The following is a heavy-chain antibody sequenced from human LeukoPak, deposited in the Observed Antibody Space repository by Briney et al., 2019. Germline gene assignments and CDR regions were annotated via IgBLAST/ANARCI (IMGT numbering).Heavy chain of an antibody. CDR3: ARGWHSMSYYDSTTPGY. D-gene: IGHD3-22*01. CDR2: ISYDGSNK. J-gene: IGHJ4*02. V-gene: IGHV3-30-3*01. Sequence: PGGSLRLSCAASGFTFSSYAMHWVRQAPGKGLEWVAVISYDGSNKYYADSVKGRFTISRDNSKNTLYLQMNSLRAEDTAVYYCARGWHSMSYYDSTTPGYWGQGTLVTVSS. CDR1: GFTFSSYA.